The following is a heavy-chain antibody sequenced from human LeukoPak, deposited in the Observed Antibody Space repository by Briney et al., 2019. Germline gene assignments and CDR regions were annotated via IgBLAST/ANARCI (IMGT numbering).Heavy chain of an antibody. CDR1: GFTVSSNY. CDR3: ARVPYSSSWETYFDY. D-gene: IGHD6-13*01. CDR2: IYSGGST. Sequence: GGSLRLSCAASGFTVSSNYMSWVRQAPGKGLEWASVIYSGGSTYYADSVKGRFTISRDNSKNTLYLQMNSLRAEDTAVYYCARVPYSSSWETYFDYWGQGTLVTVSS. V-gene: IGHV3-53*01. J-gene: IGHJ4*02.